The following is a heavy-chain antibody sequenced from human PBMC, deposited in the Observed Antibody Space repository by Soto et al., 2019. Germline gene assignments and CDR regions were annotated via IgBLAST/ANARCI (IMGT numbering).Heavy chain of an antibody. Sequence: QVQLVQSGAEVKKPGSSVKVSCKASGGTFSSYAISWVRQAPGQGLEWMGGIIPIFGTANYAQKFQGRVTITADKSTSTASMELSSLRSEDTAVYYCASPNVDTAMVTHWDYWGQGTLVTVSS. V-gene: IGHV1-69*06. D-gene: IGHD5-18*01. CDR2: IIPIFGTA. CDR1: GGTFSSYA. CDR3: ASPNVDTAMVTHWDY. J-gene: IGHJ4*02.